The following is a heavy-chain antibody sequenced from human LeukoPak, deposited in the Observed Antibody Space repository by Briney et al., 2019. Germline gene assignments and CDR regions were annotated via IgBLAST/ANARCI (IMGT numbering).Heavy chain of an antibody. CDR2: IYYSGST. CDR1: GGSISSSSYY. V-gene: IGHV4-39*07. D-gene: IGHD3-3*01. Sequence: PSETLSLTCTVSGGSISSSSYYCGWIRKPPGKGLEWIGSIYYSGSTYYNPSLKSRVTISVDTSKNQFSLKLSSVTAADTAVYYCARALLTYYDFWSGSPNWFDPWGQGTLVTVSS. J-gene: IGHJ5*02. CDR3: ARALLTYYDFWSGSPNWFDP.